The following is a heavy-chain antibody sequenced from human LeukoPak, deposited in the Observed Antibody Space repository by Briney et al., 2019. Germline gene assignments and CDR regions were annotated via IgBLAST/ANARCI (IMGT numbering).Heavy chain of an antibody. CDR1: GGSIRSYY. CDR3: ASSYGSGTYHYFAY. V-gene: IGHV4-59*01. Sequence: SETLSLTCTVPGGSIRSYYWSRIRQPPGEGLGWGGYIYNSGSTNYNPSLKSRVTMSVDTSKNQFSLKLSSVTAADTAVYYCASSYGSGTYHYFAYWGQGTLVTVSS. J-gene: IGHJ4*02. D-gene: IGHD3-10*01. CDR2: IYNSGST.